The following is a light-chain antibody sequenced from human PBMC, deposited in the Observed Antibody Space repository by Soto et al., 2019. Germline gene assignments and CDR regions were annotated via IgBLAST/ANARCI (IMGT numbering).Light chain of an antibody. CDR2: GNT. Sequence: QSVLTQPPSVSGAPGQRVTISCTGSSSNIGAGYDVSWYQQLPGTAPKFIIYGNTDRPSGVPDRFSGSTSGTSASLAITGRLAEDEDDYYCQSYDSSRSGYVFGTGTKLTVL. CDR3: QSYDSSRSGYV. CDR1: SSNIGAGYD. J-gene: IGLJ1*01. V-gene: IGLV1-40*01.